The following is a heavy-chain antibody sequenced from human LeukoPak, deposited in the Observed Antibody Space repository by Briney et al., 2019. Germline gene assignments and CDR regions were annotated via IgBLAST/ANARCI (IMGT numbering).Heavy chain of an antibody. CDR2: INHSGST. J-gene: IGHJ4*02. D-gene: IGHD3-3*01. V-gene: IGHV4-34*01. CDR3: ARVGYDFWSGYFTPLFDY. Sequence: SETLSLTCAVYGGSFSGYYWSWIRQPPGKGLEWIGEINHSGSTNYNPSLKSRVTISVDTSKNQFSLKLSSVTAADTAVYYCARVGYDFWSGYFTPLFDYWGQGTLVTVSS. CDR1: GGSFSGYY.